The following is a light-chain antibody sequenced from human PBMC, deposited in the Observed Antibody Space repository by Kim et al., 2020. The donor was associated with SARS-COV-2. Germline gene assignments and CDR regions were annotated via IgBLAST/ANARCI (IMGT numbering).Light chain of an antibody. CDR2: AAS. Sequence: SASVGDRVTLTWRASQSISNYLNWYQQEPGKAPKLLIYAASSLQSGVSSRFSGSGSGTDFTLTIGSLQPEDFATYFCQQSYKTPFSFGQGTKLEI. CDR1: QSISNY. V-gene: IGKV1-39*01. CDR3: QQSYKTPFS. J-gene: IGKJ2*03.